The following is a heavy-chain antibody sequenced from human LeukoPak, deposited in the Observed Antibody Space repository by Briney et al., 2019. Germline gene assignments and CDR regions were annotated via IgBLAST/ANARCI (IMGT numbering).Heavy chain of an antibody. CDR3: AKDFIRILALIPWDY. Sequence: PGGSLRLSCEASGFTFSDFGMHWVRQAPGKGLEWVALIRRDGDVIYYADSVKGRFTTSRDNSRNMVYLQLNSLRPEDTAIYYCAKDFIRILALIPWDYWGQGTLVTVSP. J-gene: IGHJ4*02. CDR2: IRRDGDVI. CDR1: GFTFSDFG. D-gene: IGHD2-21*01. V-gene: IGHV3-30*02.